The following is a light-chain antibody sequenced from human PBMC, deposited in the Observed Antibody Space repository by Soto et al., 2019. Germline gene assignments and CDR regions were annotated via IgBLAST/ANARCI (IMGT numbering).Light chain of an antibody. CDR3: SSYTSSSTAYVV. V-gene: IGLV2-18*02. Sequence: QSVLTQPPSVSGSPGQSVTISCTGTSSDVGSYNRVSWYQQPPGTAPKLMIYEVSNRPSGVPDRFSGSKSGNTASLTISGRQAEDEADYYCSSYTSSSTAYVVFGGGTQLTVL. CDR1: SSDVGSYNR. CDR2: EVS. J-gene: IGLJ2*01.